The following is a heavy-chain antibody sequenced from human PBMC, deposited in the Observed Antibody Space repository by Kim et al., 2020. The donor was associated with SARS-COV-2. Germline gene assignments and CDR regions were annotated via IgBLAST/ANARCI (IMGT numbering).Heavy chain of an antibody. V-gene: IGHV3-21*01. Sequence: GGSLRLSCAASGFSFSSYSMNWVCQSLGQGLEWDSPISSSRSYIYYADSVKGRFTTSRDNAKNSLYLQMNSLRAEDTAVYYCARGRAGLLEGFDYSGRGTLVTVSS. CDR1: GFSFSSYS. CDR2: ISSSRSYI. CDR3: ARGRAGLLEGFDY. D-gene: IGHD6-19*01. J-gene: IGHJ4*02.